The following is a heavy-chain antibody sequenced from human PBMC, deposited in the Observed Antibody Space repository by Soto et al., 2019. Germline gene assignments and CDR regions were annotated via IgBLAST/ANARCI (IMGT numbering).Heavy chain of an antibody. CDR2: INPNSGAT. J-gene: IGHJ5*02. D-gene: IGHD3-3*01. CDR3: ARGGGTILAPLP. V-gene: IGHV1-2*02. Sequence: QVQLMQSGTEVKKPGASVKVSCKASGYTFTGYFMHWVRQAPGQRPEWMGYINPNSGATKYAQKFQDRVTMPRDTSISTAYMELTMLRSDDTAVYYCARGGGTILAPLPWGQGTLVTVSS. CDR1: GYTFTGYF.